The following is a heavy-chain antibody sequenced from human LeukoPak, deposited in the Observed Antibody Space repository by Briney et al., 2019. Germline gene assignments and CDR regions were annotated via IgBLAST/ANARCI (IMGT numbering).Heavy chain of an antibody. D-gene: IGHD7-27*01. CDR2: IYYSGST. CDR1: GGSISSHY. J-gene: IGHJ2*01. Sequence: KSSETLSLTCTVSGGSISSHYWSWIRQPPGKGLEWIGYIYYSGSTNYNPSLKSRVTISVDTSKNQFSLKLSSVTAADTAVYYCARGARNWGRYWYFDLWGRGTLVTVSS. V-gene: IGHV4-59*11. CDR3: ARGARNWGRYWYFDL.